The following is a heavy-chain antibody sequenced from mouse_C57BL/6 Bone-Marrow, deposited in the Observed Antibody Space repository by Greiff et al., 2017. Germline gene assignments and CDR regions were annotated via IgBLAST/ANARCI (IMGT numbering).Heavy chain of an antibody. CDR2: IDPSDSYT. Sequence: QVQLQQSGAELVRPGTSVKLSCKASGYTFTSYWMHWVKQRPGQGLEWIGVIDPSDSYTNYNQKFKGKATLTVDTSSCTAYMQLSSLTSEDSAVYYCARGIYYYGSSHYFDYWGQGTTLTVSS. CDR1: GYTFTSYW. V-gene: IGHV1-59*01. J-gene: IGHJ2*01. D-gene: IGHD1-1*01. CDR3: ARGIYYYGSSHYFDY.